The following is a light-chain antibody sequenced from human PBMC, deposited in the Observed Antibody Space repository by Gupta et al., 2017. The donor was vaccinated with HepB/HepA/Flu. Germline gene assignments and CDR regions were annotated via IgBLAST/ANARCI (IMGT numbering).Light chain of an antibody. CDR3: QSRDSSLVV. V-gene: IGLV3-1*01. J-gene: IGLJ2*01. Sequence: SSALAQPPSVSVSPGQTASITCSGVKLGNRCTYWYQQKPGQSPILVIYEDKKRPSGCPERFSGSNSGITATLTIHGTQARDEDDYYWQSRDSSLVVFGGGTKLTVL. CDR2: EDK. CDR1: KLGNRC.